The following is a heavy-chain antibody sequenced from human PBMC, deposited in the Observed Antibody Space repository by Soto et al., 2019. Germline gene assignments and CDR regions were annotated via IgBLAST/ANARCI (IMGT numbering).Heavy chain of an antibody. J-gene: IGHJ6*02. CDR3: ASHRTYYYGSGSYYPDYYQYGMDV. Sequence: QVQLVQSGAEVKKPGSSVKVSCKASGGTFRRYAISWVRQAPGQGLEWMGGIIPMFGTTNYAQKFQGRVTIAADESTTTAYMELSSLRSEDTAVYFCASHRTYYYGSGSYYPDYYQYGMDVWGQGTTVTVSS. CDR1: GGTFRRYA. CDR2: IIPMFGTT. D-gene: IGHD3-10*01. V-gene: IGHV1-69*12.